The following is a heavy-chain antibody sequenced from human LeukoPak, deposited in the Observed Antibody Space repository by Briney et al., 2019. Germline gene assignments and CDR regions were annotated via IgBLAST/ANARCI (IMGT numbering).Heavy chain of an antibody. J-gene: IGHJ2*01. CDR2: ISGSGGST. CDR1: GFTFSSYA. Sequence: GGSLRLSCAASGFTFSSYAMNWVRQAPGKGLEWVSGISGSGGSTYYADSVKGRFTISRDTSKNTLSLQMSSLRAEDTAVYFCARVGDHFHWNLDLWGRGTLVTVSS. D-gene: IGHD3-3*02. CDR3: ARVGDHFHWNLDL. V-gene: IGHV3-23*01.